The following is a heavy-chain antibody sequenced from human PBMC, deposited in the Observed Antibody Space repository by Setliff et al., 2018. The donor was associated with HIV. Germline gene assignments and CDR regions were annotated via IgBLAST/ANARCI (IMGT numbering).Heavy chain of an antibody. CDR2: INLGGST. CDR3: AREDLGYTAYDLRGYWYFDL. D-gene: IGHD5-12*01. V-gene: IGHV4-34*01. Sequence: SETLSLTCAVYGGSFSGHYWSWIRQPPGKGLEWIGEINLGGSTNYNPSLKSRVTISVDTSKNQFSLKLSSVTAADTAVYYCAREDLGYTAYDLRGYWYFDLWGRGTLVTVSS. J-gene: IGHJ2*01. CDR1: GGSFSGHY.